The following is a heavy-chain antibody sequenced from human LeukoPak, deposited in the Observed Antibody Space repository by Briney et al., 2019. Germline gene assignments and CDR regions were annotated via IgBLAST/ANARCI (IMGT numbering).Heavy chain of an antibody. J-gene: IGHJ4*02. CDR1: GYTFTSYY. CDR2: INAGNGNT. CDR3: AREGVYSSSWYFGY. Sequence: ASVKVSCKASGYTFTSYYMHWVRQAPGQRLEWMGWINAGNGNTKYSQKFQGRVTITRDTSASTAYMELSSLRSEDTAVYYCAREGVYSSSWYFGYWGQGTLVTVSS. D-gene: IGHD6-13*01. V-gene: IGHV1-3*01.